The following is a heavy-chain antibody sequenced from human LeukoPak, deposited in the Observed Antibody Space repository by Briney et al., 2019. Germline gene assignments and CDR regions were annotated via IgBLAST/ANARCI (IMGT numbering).Heavy chain of an antibody. D-gene: IGHD6-19*01. Sequence: ASVTVSCKASGYTFTSYGISWVRQAPGQGLEWMGWISAYNGNTNYAQKLQGRVTMTTDTSTSTAYMELRSLRSDDTAVYYCARNVGSYSSGWYDYWGQGTLVTVSS. CDR1: GYTFTSYG. J-gene: IGHJ4*02. V-gene: IGHV1-18*01. CDR3: ARNVGSYSSGWYDY. CDR2: ISAYNGNT.